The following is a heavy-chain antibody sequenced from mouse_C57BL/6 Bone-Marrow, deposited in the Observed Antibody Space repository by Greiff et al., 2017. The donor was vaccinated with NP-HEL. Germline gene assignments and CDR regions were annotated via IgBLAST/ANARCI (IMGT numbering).Heavy chain of an antibody. CDR1: GFSFNTYA. D-gene: IGHD3-2*02. CDR3: VRQLRLGGYYYAMDY. V-gene: IGHV10-1*01. J-gene: IGHJ4*01. CDR2: IRSKSNNYAT. Sequence: EVQLVESGGGLVQPKGSLKLSCAASGFSFNTYAMNWVRQAPGKGLEWVARIRSKSNNYATYYADSVKDRFTISRDDSESMLYLQMNNLKTEDTAMYYCVRQLRLGGYYYAMDYWGQGTSVTVSS.